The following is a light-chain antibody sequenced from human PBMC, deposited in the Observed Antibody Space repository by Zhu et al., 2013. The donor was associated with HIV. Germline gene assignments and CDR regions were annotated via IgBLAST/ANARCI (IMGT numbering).Light chain of an antibody. CDR2: AAS. CDR3: LQSNSYPRT. Sequence: DIQLTQSPSFLSASVGDRVNITCRASQDISNSLTWYQQKPGKAPRLLIYAASTLQSGVPSRFSGSGSGTDFTLTISSLQPEDFATYYCLQSNSYPRTFGQGTRLEIK. CDR1: QDISNS. J-gene: IGKJ2*02. V-gene: IGKV1-9*01.